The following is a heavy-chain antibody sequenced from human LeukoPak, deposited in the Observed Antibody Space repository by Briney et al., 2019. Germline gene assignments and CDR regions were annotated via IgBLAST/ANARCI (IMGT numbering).Heavy chain of an antibody. V-gene: IGHV3-9*03. CDR3: AKAMVRGVITEDAFDI. Sequence: GGSLRLSCAASGFTFSSYEMNWVRQAPGKGLEWVSGISWNSGSIGYADSVKGRFTISRDNAKNSLYLQMNSLRAEDMALYYCAKAMVRGVITEDAFDIWGQGTMVTVSS. D-gene: IGHD3-10*01. J-gene: IGHJ3*02. CDR2: ISWNSGSI. CDR1: GFTFSSYE.